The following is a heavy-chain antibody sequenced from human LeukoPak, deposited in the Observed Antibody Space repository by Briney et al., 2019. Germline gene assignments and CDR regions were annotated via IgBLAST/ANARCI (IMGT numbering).Heavy chain of an antibody. V-gene: IGHV4-59*01. Sequence: SETLSLTCTVSGGSISSYYWSWIRQPPGKGLEWIGYTYYSGSTNYNPSLKSRVTISVDTSKNQFSLKLSSVTAADTAVYYCARDQRVRGVIIPFDYWGQGTLVTVSS. CDR3: ARDQRVRGVIIPFDY. J-gene: IGHJ4*02. CDR2: TYYSGST. D-gene: IGHD3-10*01. CDR1: GGSISSYY.